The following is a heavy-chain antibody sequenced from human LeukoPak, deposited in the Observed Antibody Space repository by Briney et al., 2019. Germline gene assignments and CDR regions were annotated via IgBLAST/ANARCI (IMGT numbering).Heavy chain of an antibody. CDR1: GGSFSGYY. J-gene: IGHJ4*02. V-gene: IGHV4-34*01. CDR2: INHSGST. CDR3: ARGGGLEFDY. D-gene: IGHD3-16*01. Sequence: SETLSLTCAVYGGSFSGYYWSWIRQPPGKGLEWIGEINHSGSTNYNPSLKSRVTISVGTSKNQFSLKLSSVTAADTAVYYCARGGGLEFDYWGQGTLVTVSS.